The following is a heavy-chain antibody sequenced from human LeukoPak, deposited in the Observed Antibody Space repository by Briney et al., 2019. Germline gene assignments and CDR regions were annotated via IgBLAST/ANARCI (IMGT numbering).Heavy chain of an antibody. V-gene: IGHV4-59*08. CDR1: GGSISNYV. Sequence: ASETLSLTCTVSGGSISNYVWSWIRQPPGKGLEWIGYINDSGNTKYNPSLESRVTISVDTSKNQFSLKLSSVTAADTAVYYCARTYDSSGYYYSSLDYWGRGTLVTVSS. CDR2: INDSGNT. D-gene: IGHD3-22*01. CDR3: ARTYDSSGYYYSSLDY. J-gene: IGHJ4*02.